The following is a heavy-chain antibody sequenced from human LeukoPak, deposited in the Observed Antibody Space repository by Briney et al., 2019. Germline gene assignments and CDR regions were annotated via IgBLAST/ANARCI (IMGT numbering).Heavy chain of an antibody. CDR1: GYTLTELS. V-gene: IGHV1-24*01. D-gene: IGHD6-19*01. J-gene: IGHJ4*02. Sequence: GASVKVSCKVSGYTLTELSMHWVRQAPGKGLEWMGGFDPEDGETIYAQKFQGRVTMTEDTSTDTAYMELSSLRSEDTAVYYCATGGHSSGWSDYWGQGTLVTVSS. CDR2: FDPEDGET. CDR3: ATGGHSSGWSDY.